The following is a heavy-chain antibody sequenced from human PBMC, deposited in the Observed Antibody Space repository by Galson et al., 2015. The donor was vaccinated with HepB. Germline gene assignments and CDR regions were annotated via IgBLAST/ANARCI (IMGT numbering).Heavy chain of an antibody. CDR1: GFTFSSYA. CDR3: AKDPAVGAGPFDI. V-gene: IGHV3-23*01. CDR2: ISGNGGST. Sequence: SLRLSCAASGFTFSSYAMSWVRQAPGKGLEWVSAISGNGGSTYYAGSVKGRFTISRDNSKNTLSLQMNSLRAEDTAVYYCAKDPAVGAGPFDIWGQGTMVTVSS. J-gene: IGHJ3*02. D-gene: IGHD1-26*01.